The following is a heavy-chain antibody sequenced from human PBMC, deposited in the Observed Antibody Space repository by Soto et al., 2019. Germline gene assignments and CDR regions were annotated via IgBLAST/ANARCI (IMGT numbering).Heavy chain of an antibody. D-gene: IGHD6-19*01. Sequence: SETLSLTCTVSSGSISSGCYYWSWIRQHPGKGLEWIGYIYYSGSTYYNPSLKSRVTISVDTSKNQFSLKLSSVTAADTAVYYCAREAVAGTNSWFDPWGQGTLVTVSS. CDR2: IYYSGST. CDR1: SGSISSGCYY. V-gene: IGHV4-31*03. J-gene: IGHJ5*02. CDR3: AREAVAGTNSWFDP.